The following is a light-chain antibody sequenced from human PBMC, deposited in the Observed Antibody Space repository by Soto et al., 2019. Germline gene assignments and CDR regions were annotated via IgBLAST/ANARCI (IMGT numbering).Light chain of an antibody. CDR2: DVS. CDR1: SSDVGGYNY. CDR3: SSYTSSSTLGV. Sequence: QSALTQPASVSGSPGQSSTISCTGTSSDVGGYNYVSWYQQHPGKAPKLMIYDVSNRPSGVSNRFSGSKSGNTASLTISGLQAEDEADYYCSSYTSSSTLGVFGGRTKVTVL. V-gene: IGLV2-14*01. J-gene: IGLJ2*01.